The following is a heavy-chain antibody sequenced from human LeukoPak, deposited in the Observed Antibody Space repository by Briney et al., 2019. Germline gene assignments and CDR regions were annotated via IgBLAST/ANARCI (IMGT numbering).Heavy chain of an antibody. D-gene: IGHD3-10*01. CDR2: ISSSGSTI. CDR3: ARAFKSYMVRGVIPFDY. CDR1: GFTFSDYY. V-gene: IGHV3-11*01. J-gene: IGHJ4*02. Sequence: GGSLRLSCAASGFTFSDYYMSWIRQAPGKGLEWVSYISSSGSTIYYADSVKGRFTISRDNAKNSLYLQMNSLRAEDTAVYYCARAFKSYMVRGVIPFDYWGQGTLVTVSS.